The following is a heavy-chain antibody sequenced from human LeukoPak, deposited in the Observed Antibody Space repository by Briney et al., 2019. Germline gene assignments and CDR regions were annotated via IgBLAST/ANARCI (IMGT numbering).Heavy chain of an antibody. Sequence: PSETLSLTCAVYGGSFSGYYWSWIRQPPGKGLEWIGEINHSGSTNYNPSLKSRVTISVDTSKNQFSLKLSSVTAADTAVYYCARRNCSGGSCYGVNWFDPWGQGTLVTVSS. CDR1: GGSFSGYY. CDR3: ARRNCSGGSCYGVNWFDP. CDR2: INHSGST. D-gene: IGHD2-15*01. V-gene: IGHV4-34*01. J-gene: IGHJ5*02.